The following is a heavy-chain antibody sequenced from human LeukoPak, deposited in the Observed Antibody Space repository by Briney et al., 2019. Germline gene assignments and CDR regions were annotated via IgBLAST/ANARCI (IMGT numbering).Heavy chain of an antibody. CDR2: ISSNGGST. J-gene: IGHJ4*02. D-gene: IGHD2-2*01. V-gene: IGHV3-64*01. CDR3: ARLPAYCSSTSCYYDY. Sequence: GGSLRLSCAASGFTFSSYAMHWVRQAPGKGLEYVSAISSNGGSTYYANSVKGRFTISRDNSKNTLYLQMGSLRAEDMAVYYCARLPAYCSSTSCYYDYWGQGTLVTVSS. CDR1: GFTFSSYA.